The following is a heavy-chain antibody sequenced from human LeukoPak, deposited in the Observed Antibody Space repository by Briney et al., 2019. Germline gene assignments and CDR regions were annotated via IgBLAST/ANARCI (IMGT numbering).Heavy chain of an antibody. J-gene: IGHJ4*02. D-gene: IGHD6-13*01. Sequence: GGSLRLSCAASGFTFSSYAMHWVRQAPGKGLEWVAIISYDGTNKYYADSVKGRSTISRDNAKNSLYLQMNSLRAEDTAVYYCARDPIAAAAPYYFDYWGQGTLVTVSS. CDR3: ARDPIAAAAPYYFDY. CDR2: ISYDGTNK. V-gene: IGHV3-30-3*01. CDR1: GFTFSSYA.